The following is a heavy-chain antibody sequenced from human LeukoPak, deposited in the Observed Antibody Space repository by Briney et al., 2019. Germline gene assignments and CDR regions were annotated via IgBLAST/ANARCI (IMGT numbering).Heavy chain of an antibody. D-gene: IGHD3-10*01. CDR3: ARLMYYYGSGSYSLDY. V-gene: IGHV5-51*01. J-gene: IGHJ4*02. CDR2: IYPGDSDT. Sequence: GESLKISCKGSGYSFTNYWIAWVRQMPGKGLEWMGIIYPGDSDTTYSPSFQGQVTISADKSISTAYLQWSSLKASDTAMYYCARLMYYYGSGSYSLDYWGQGTLVTVPS. CDR1: GYSFTNYW.